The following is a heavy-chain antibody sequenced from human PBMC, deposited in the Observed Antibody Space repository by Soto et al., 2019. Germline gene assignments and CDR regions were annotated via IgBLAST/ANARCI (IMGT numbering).Heavy chain of an antibody. CDR1: SASLGDHY. Sequence: PSETLSLTCAVFSASLGDHYWAWIRQSPDKGLEWIGKVHPSGSTDYNPSLTSRLPLSLDTSKTQFSLKLSSVTAADTAVFYCARHYSSGSRNWFDPWGQGTLVTVSS. CDR3: ARHYSSGSRNWFDP. CDR2: VHPSGST. D-gene: IGHD6-19*01. V-gene: IGHV4-34*01. J-gene: IGHJ5*02.